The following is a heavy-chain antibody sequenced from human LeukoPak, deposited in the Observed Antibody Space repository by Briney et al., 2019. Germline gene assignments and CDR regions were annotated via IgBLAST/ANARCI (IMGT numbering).Heavy chain of an antibody. J-gene: IGHJ3*02. Sequence: SVKVSCKASGGTFSSYAFSWVRQAPGQGLEWVGRIIPLLGITNHAQKLQGRVTVTADTTTNTAYMELSSLIPDDTAVYYCARARSRITFGGVRHAFDIWGQGTLVIVSS. CDR3: ARARSRITFGGVRHAFDI. CDR2: IIPLLGIT. V-gene: IGHV1-69*04. CDR1: GGTFSSYA. D-gene: IGHD3-16*01.